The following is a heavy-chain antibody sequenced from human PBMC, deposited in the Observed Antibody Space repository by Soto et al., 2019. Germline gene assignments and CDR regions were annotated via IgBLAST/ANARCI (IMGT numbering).Heavy chain of an antibody. J-gene: IGHJ4*02. CDR2: ISPNSDTI. Sequence: EVQLVETGGGLVQPGRSLRLSCVASGFTADDYAMHWVRQSPGKGLEWVSGISPNSDTIDSTEAVKGRFTISRDNAKNSLFLQMNSLRPEDSALYYCAKDMKWGGMTTIHYFVSWGQGTLGTVSS. V-gene: IGHV3-9*02. CDR1: GFTADDYA. CDR3: AKDMKWGGMTTIHYFVS. D-gene: IGHD2-21*02.